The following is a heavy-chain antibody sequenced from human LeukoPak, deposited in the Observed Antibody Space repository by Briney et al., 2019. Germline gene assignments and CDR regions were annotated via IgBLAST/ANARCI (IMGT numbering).Heavy chain of an antibody. CDR1: GFTFSSYG. V-gene: IGHV3-33*06. Sequence: PGGSLRLSCAASGFTFSSYGMHWVRQAPGKGLEWVAVIWYDGSNKYYADSVKGRFTISRDNSKNTLYLQMNSLRAEDTAVYYCAKDSGSYSNYETNWGQGTLVTVSS. J-gene: IGHJ4*02. D-gene: IGHD4-11*01. CDR3: AKDSGSYSNYETN. CDR2: IWYDGSNK.